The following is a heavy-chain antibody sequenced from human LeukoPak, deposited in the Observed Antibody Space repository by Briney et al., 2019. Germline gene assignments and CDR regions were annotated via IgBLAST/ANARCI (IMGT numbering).Heavy chain of an antibody. Sequence: SVKVSCKASGFTFTSSAVQGVRHARGQRREWLGWIAVGSGNTNYAQKFQERVTITRDMSTSTAYMELSSLRSDDTAVYYCAADGRCSSTRCYPYNFDYWGQGTLVTVSS. CDR2: IAVGSGNT. D-gene: IGHD2-2*01. J-gene: IGHJ4*02. V-gene: IGHV1-58*01. CDR3: AADGRCSSTRCYPYNFDY. CDR1: GFTFTSSA.